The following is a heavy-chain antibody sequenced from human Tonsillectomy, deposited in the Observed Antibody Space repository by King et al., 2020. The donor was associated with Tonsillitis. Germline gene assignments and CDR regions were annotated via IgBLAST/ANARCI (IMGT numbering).Heavy chain of an antibody. D-gene: IGHD2-2*01. CDR1: GFTVSSNY. V-gene: IGHV3-53*01. Sequence: VQLVESGGGLIQPGGSLRLSCAASGFTVSSNYMSWVRQAPGKGLEWVSVIYSGGSTYYADSVKGRFTISRDNSKNTLYLQMNSLRAEDTAVYYFAREGANYSSTSCYGGWFAPWGQGTLVTVSS. CDR2: IYSGGST. J-gene: IGHJ5*02. CDR3: AREGANYSSTSCYGGWFAP.